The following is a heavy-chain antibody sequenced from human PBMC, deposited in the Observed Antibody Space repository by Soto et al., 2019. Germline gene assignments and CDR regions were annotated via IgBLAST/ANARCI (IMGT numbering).Heavy chain of an antibody. V-gene: IGHV3-30-3*01. J-gene: IGHJ2*01. D-gene: IGHD2-15*01. CDR1: GFTLSTYS. Sequence: QVQLVESGGGVVQPEKSLRLSCAASGFTLSTYSMHWVRQAPGKGLEWVAVISFDGNTEYYADSVTGRFTISRDNSKDMLYLQMNRLRAEDTAVYYCAREGNGGKAGRYFDLWGRRTLVTVSS. CDR3: AREGNGGKAGRYFDL. CDR2: ISFDGNTE.